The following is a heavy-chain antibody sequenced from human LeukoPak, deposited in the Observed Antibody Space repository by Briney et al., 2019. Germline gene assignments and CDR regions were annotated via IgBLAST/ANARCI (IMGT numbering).Heavy chain of an antibody. Sequence: PGGSLRLSCAASGFTFSSYSMNWVRQAPGKGLEWVSSVSGSGRSTYYADSVKGRFTISRDNSKNTLYLQMNSLRAEDTAVYYCAKGSGSNTGWGQGTLVTVSS. D-gene: IGHD1-26*01. CDR3: AKGSGSNTG. CDR2: VSGSGRST. J-gene: IGHJ4*02. V-gene: IGHV3-23*01. CDR1: GFTFSSYS.